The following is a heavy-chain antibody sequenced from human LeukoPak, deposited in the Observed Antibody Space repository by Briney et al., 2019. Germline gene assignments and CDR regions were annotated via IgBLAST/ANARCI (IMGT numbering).Heavy chain of an antibody. V-gene: IGHV4-38-2*02. J-gene: IGHJ4*02. D-gene: IGHD1-26*01. CDR3: ARDRESGSYFDY. CDR1: GYSISSGYY. CDR2: IYHSGST. Sequence: PSETLSLTCTVSGYSISSGYYWGWIRQPPGKGLEWIGSIYHSGSTYYDPSLKSRVTISVDTSKNQFSLKLSSVTAADTAVYYCARDRESGSYFDYWGQGTLVTVSS.